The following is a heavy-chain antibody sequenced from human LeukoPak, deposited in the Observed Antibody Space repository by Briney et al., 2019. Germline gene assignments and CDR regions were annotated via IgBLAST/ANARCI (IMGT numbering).Heavy chain of an antibody. J-gene: IGHJ5*02. CDR2: ISAYNGNT. D-gene: IGHD3-9*01. CDR3: ARDLKYNILTGYRSSFGFDP. Sequence: ASVKVSCKASGYTFTSYGISWVRQAPGQGLEWVGWISAYNGNTNYVEKLQGRVTMTTDTSTSTAYMELRSLRSDDTAVYYCARDLKYNILTGYRSSFGFDPWGQGTLVIVSS. CDR1: GYTFTSYG. V-gene: IGHV1-18*01.